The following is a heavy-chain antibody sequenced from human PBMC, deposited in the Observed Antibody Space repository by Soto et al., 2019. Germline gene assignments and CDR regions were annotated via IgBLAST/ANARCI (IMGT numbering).Heavy chain of an antibody. D-gene: IGHD3-22*01. CDR2: ISGSGGST. CDR1: GFTFSSYA. Sequence: VQLLESGGGLVQPGGSLRLSCAASGFTFSSYAMSWVRQAPGKGLEWVSAISGSGGSTYYADSVKGRFTISRDNSKNTLYLQMNSLRAEDTAVYYCAKDLDSSGYSPNWFDPWGQGTLVTVSS. J-gene: IGHJ5*02. V-gene: IGHV3-23*01. CDR3: AKDLDSSGYSPNWFDP.